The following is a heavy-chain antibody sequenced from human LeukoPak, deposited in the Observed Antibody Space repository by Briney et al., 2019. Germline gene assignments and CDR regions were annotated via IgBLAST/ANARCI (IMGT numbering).Heavy chain of an antibody. J-gene: IGHJ3*02. CDR3: ARSFRGVRGVVYAFDI. D-gene: IGHD3-10*01. V-gene: IGHV4-39*07. CDR1: GGSISSYY. CDR2: IYYSGST. Sequence: SETLSLTCTVSGGSISSYYWGWIRQPPGKGLEWIGSIYYSGSTYYNPSLKSRVTISVDTSKNQFSLKLSSVTAADTAVYYCARSFRGVRGVVYAFDIWGQGTMVTVSS.